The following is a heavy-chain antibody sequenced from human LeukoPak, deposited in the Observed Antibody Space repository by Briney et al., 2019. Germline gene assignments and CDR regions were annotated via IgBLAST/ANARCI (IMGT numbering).Heavy chain of an antibody. V-gene: IGHV1-24*01. CDR3: ATGDSDILTGLAPFDY. D-gene: IGHD3-9*01. CDR1: GYTLTELS. Sequence: ASVKVSCKVSGYTLTELSMHWVRQAPGKGLEWMGGFDPEDGETIYAQEFQGRVTMTEDTSTDTAYMELSSLRSEDTAVYYCATGDSDILTGLAPFDYWGQGTLVTVSS. CDR2: FDPEDGET. J-gene: IGHJ4*02.